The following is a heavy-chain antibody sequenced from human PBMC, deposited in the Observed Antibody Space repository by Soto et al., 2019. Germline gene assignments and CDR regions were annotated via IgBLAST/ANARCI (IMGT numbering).Heavy chain of an antibody. V-gene: IGHV1-69*06. Sequence: GXSXKVCYKASGGTXNSYAIRLVRQAPGQGLEWMGGIIPIFGTANYAQKFQGRVTITADKSTSKAYMELRSLRSEDTAVYYCARGGSGGSPGQYWGQGTLGTVS. J-gene: IGHJ4*02. CDR1: GGTXNSYA. D-gene: IGHD2-15*01. CDR2: IIPIFGTA. CDR3: ARGGSGGSPGQY.